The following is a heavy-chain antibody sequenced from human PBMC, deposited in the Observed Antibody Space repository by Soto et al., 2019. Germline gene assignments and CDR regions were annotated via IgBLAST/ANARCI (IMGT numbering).Heavy chain of an antibody. J-gene: IGHJ6*02. CDR1: GFTFSSYG. V-gene: IGHV3-30*18. Sequence: QVQLVESGGGVVQPGRSLRLSCAASGFTFSSYGMHWVRQAPGKGLEWVAVISYDGSNKYYADSVKGRFTISRDNSKNTLYLQMNSLRAEDTAVYYCAKEAAAIHRSEDYYYGMDVWGQGTTVTVSS. D-gene: IGHD2-2*02. CDR2: ISYDGSNK. CDR3: AKEAAAIHRSEDYYYGMDV.